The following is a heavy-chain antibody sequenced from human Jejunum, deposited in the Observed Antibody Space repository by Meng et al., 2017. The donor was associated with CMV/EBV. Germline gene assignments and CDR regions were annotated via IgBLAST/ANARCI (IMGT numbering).Heavy chain of an antibody. CDR1: RFTFSDYY. J-gene: IGHJ4*02. Sequence: QGHRGYSGVGLVSPGGALRLSCAASRFTFSDYYMNCICQGPRKGLQWLSDNSSGRTSTNYADSLKGRFTISRDNAKNTLYLQMNSLKTEDTAVYFCATSRYSAGEYWGQGTLVTASS. V-gene: IGHV3-11*06. D-gene: IGHD5-18*01. CDR2: NSSGRTST. CDR3: ATSRYSAGEY.